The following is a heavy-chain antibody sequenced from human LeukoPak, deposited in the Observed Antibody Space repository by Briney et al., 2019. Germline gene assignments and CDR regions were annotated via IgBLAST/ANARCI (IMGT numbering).Heavy chain of an antibody. V-gene: IGHV4-34*01. D-gene: IGHD3-22*01. Sequence: SETLSLTCAVYGGSFSGYYWSWIRQPPGKGLEWIGEINHSGGTNYNPSLKSRVTISVDTSKNQFSLKLSSVTAADTAVYYCASEEVVVAHKNAFDIWGQGTMVTVSS. CDR3: ASEEVVVAHKNAFDI. CDR2: INHSGGT. J-gene: IGHJ3*02. CDR1: GGSFSGYY.